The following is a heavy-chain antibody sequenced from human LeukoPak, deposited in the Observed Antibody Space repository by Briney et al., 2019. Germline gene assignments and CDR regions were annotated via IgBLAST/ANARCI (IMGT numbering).Heavy chain of an antibody. CDR1: GGSINSYY. Sequence: SETLSLTCTVSGGSINSYYWSWIRQPPGKGLEWIGYIYYTGSTNYNPSLKSRVTISGDASKRQFSLKLSSVIAADTAVYYCASQAVTGTFFDHWGQGTLVTVSS. CDR2: IYYTGST. J-gene: IGHJ4*02. CDR3: ASQAVTGTFFDH. D-gene: IGHD6-19*01. V-gene: IGHV4-59*01.